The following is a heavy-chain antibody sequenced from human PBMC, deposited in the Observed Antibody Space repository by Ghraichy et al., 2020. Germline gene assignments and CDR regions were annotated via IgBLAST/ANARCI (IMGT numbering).Heavy chain of an antibody. J-gene: IGHJ5*02. D-gene: IGHD3-3*01. CDR3: ARDVGKRVLRFLELYHDWFDP. CDR2: IYTSGST. Sequence: SQTLSLTCTVSGGSISSYYWSWIRQPAGKGLEWIGRIYTSGSTNYNPSLKSRVTMSVDTSKNQFSLKLSSVTAADTAVYYCARDVGKRVLRFLELYHDWFDPWGQGTLVTVSS. V-gene: IGHV4-4*07. CDR1: GGSISSYY.